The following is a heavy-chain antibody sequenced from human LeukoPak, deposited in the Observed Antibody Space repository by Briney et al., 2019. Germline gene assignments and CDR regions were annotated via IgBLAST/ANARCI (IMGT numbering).Heavy chain of an antibody. V-gene: IGHV4-59*01. CDR2: IFYRGAT. D-gene: IGHD3/OR15-3a*01. CDR3: ARARDWSAGSWFDP. J-gene: IGHJ5*02. Sequence: SETLSLTCIVSGGFISSYYWNWIRQPPGKGLEWIGNIFYRGATNYNPSLKSRVTMSVDTSKNQFSLRLDSVTAVDTAMYYCARARDWSAGSWFDPWGQGILVTVSS. CDR1: GGFISSYY.